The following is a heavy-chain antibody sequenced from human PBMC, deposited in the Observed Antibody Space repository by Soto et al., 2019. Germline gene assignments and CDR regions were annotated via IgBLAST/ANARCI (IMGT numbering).Heavy chain of an antibody. CDR2: IIPIFGTA. Sequence: SVKVSCKASGGTFSSYAISWVRQAPGQGLEWMGGIIPIFGTANYAQKFQGRVTITADESTSTAYMELSSLRSEDTAVYYCARDLATDDAFDIWSQGTMVTVSS. CDR1: GGTFSSYA. V-gene: IGHV1-69*13. D-gene: IGHD5-12*01. CDR3: ARDLATDDAFDI. J-gene: IGHJ3*02.